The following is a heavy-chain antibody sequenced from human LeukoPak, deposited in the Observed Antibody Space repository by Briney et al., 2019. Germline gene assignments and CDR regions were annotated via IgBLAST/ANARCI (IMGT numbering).Heavy chain of an antibody. D-gene: IGHD5-24*01. V-gene: IGHV4-61*02. CDR1: GGSISSGRYF. CDR3: ARSSFAGPTMAFAPYDI. Sequence: SETLSLTCTVSGGSISSGRYFWSWIRQPAGKRLDWIGRVHTSGTTKYNPSLESRVTISVDTSRNRFSLKLNSVTAADTAVYYCARSSFAGPTMAFAPYDIWGPGAMVTVSS. CDR2: VHTSGTT. J-gene: IGHJ3*02.